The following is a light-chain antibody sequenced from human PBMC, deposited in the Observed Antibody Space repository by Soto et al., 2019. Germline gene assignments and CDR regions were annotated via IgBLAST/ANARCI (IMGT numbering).Light chain of an antibody. Sequence: DFQSTKSGSSLSGSVGDRVSITFQASQDINKNLIWYQQKPGKAPKLLIYDASDLETGVPSRFSGSGSGTGFTFTISRLKPEDFATYYCQKYESIPLTLGQGTRLEIK. CDR1: QDINKN. J-gene: IGKJ5*01. CDR3: QKYESIPLT. CDR2: DAS. V-gene: IGKV1-33*01.